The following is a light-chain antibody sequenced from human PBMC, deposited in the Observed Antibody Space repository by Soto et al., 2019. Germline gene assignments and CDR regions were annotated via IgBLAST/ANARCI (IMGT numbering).Light chain of an antibody. V-gene: IGKV1-5*01. Sequence: VKMTQSPSALSGTVGDRVTITCRASQGIVRWLAWYQQKPGIAPKLLIYDASSLESGVPSRFSGSGSGTDFALTITSLQAEDFATYYCQQLRMYPSTFGGGTK. J-gene: IGKJ4*01. CDR2: DAS. CDR3: QQLRMYPST. CDR1: QGIVRW.